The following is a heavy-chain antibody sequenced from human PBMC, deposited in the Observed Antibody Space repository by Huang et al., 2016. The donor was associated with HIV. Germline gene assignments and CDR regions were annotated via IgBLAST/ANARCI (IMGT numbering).Heavy chain of an antibody. Sequence: QVQLVQSGAEVKKPGASVKVSCRTSGYIFTDYYIHWGRQAPGQGLELMGLVNPKSGATNQAQRVQSKLKMTTDTATSAVYMELANLRSDDTAVYYCARAVVRGLIIRFDPWGQGTLVTVSS. D-gene: IGHD3-10*01. CDR1: GYIFTDYY. V-gene: IGHV1-2*02. CDR2: VNPKSGAT. CDR3: ARAVVRGLIIRFDP. J-gene: IGHJ5*02.